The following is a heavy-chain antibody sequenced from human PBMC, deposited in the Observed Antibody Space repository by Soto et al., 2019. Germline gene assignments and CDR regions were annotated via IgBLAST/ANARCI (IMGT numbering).Heavy chain of an antibody. Sequence: QVQLQESGPGLVKPSETLSLTCTVSGGSVSSGSYYWSWIRQPPGKGLEWIGYIYYSGSTNYNPSLKSRATISADTSKNQFSLKLSSVTAADTAVYYCAREHDYGDYGFDYWGQGTLVTVSS. CDR2: IYYSGST. CDR3: AREHDYGDYGFDY. CDR1: GGSVSSGSYY. V-gene: IGHV4-61*01. D-gene: IGHD4-17*01. J-gene: IGHJ4*02.